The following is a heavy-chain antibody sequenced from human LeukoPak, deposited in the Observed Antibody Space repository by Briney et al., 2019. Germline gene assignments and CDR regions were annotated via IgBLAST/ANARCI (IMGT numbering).Heavy chain of an antibody. Sequence: GGSLRLSCAASEFTFSSYNMNWVRQAPGKGLEWVSSISSSSDYIYYADSVKGRFTISRDDAKNSLYLQMKSLRAEDTAVYYCARGKTSQNIVTRKTYNWFDPWGQGTLVTVSS. D-gene: IGHD2/OR15-2a*01. CDR1: EFTFSSYN. CDR2: ISSSSDYI. V-gene: IGHV3-21*01. J-gene: IGHJ5*02. CDR3: ARGKTSQNIVTRKTYNWFDP.